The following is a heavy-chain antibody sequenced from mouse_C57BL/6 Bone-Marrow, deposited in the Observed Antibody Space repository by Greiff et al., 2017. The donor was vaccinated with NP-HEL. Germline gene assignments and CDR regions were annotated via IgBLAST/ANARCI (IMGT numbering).Heavy chain of an antibody. J-gene: IGHJ2*01. CDR2: IYPGDGDT. CDR3: ARRLRLGRDYFDY. D-gene: IGHD1-1*01. CDR1: GYAFSSSW. Sequence: QVQLQQSGPELVKPGASVKISCKASGYAFSSSWMNWVKQRPGKGLEWIVRIYPGDGDTNYNGKFKGKATLTADKSSSTAYMQLSSLTSEDSAVYFCARRLRLGRDYFDYWGQGTTLTVSS. V-gene: IGHV1-82*01.